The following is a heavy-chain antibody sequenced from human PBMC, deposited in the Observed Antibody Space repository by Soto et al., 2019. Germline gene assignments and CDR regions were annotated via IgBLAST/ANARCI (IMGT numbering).Heavy chain of an antibody. D-gene: IGHD3-16*02. V-gene: IGHV4-59*01. J-gene: IGHJ4*02. CDR1: SGSINGYY. CDR2: ISYNGNT. Sequence: PSETLSLTCSVSSGSINGYYWSWIRQPPGKEPEWIGYISYNGNTNFNPSLKSRVTISVDTSKNQFSLNLTSVTAADTAVYYCARMERSKEGLSVYYFDYWGQGTRVTGLL. CDR3: ARMERSKEGLSVYYFDY.